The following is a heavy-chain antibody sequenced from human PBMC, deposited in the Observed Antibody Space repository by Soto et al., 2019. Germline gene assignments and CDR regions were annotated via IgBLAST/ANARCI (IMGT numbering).Heavy chain of an antibody. J-gene: IGHJ4*02. V-gene: IGHV1-18*04. CDR1: GYTFTSYG. CDR2: ISSYNGNT. CDR3: ARDHDY. Sequence: AAVKVSCKASGYTFTSYGISWVRQAPGQGLEWMGWISSYNGNTNYAQKVQDRVTITADESTSTAYMELSSLRSEDTAVYYCARDHDYWGQGTLVTVSS.